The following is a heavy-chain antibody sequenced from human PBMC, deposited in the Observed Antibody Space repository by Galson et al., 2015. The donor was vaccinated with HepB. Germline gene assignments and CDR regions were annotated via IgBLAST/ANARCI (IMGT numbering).Heavy chain of an antibody. J-gene: IGHJ4*02. Sequence: QSGAEVKKPGESLKISCDASGYTFTTYWIGWVRQMPGKGLEWMGIIHPGDSDTRYSPSFVGHVTMSFDKSINTAYLQWSSLKATDSAIYYCAGRYTRVNLRHHFDYWGQGSLVTVSS. CDR3: AGRYTRVNLRHHFDY. V-gene: IGHV5-51*03. CDR2: IHPGDSDT. CDR1: GYTFTTYW. D-gene: IGHD5-18*01.